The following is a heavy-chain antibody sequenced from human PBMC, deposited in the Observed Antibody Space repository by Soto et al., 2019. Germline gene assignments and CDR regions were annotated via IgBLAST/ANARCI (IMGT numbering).Heavy chain of an antibody. D-gene: IGHD2-21*02. Sequence: GGSLRLSCAASGLSFSSYAMNWVRQAPGKGLEWVSSISGSGDITYYADSVKGRFTISRDNSKHTLYLQMNSLRPEDTAIYFCAKRRCDGDCYSDYWGQGT. CDR2: ISGSGDIT. CDR3: AKRRCDGDCYSDY. CDR1: GLSFSSYA. J-gene: IGHJ4*02. V-gene: IGHV3-23*01.